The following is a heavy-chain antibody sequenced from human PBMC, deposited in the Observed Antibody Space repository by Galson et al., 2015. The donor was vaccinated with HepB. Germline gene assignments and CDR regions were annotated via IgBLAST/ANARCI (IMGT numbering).Heavy chain of an antibody. Sequence: TLSLPCALSGAPISSGRYPSSWIRQPPGKGLEWIGYIYHSGSTYYNPSLKSRVTISVDRSKNQFSLKLSSVTAADTAVYYCASRYCSSTSCFPYYFDHWGQGTLVTVSS. CDR1: GAPISSGRYP. CDR2: IYHSGST. CDR3: ASRYCSSTSCFPYYFDH. V-gene: IGHV4-30-2*01. J-gene: IGHJ4*02. D-gene: IGHD2-2*01.